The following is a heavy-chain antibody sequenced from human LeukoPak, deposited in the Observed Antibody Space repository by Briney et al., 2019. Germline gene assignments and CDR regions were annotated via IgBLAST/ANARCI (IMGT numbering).Heavy chain of an antibody. CDR3: ARDECSSTSCYSPYFDS. CDR2: IYYSGST. V-gene: IGHV4-31*03. CDR1: GGSISSGGYY. D-gene: IGHD2-2*01. J-gene: IGHJ4*02. Sequence: TLSLTCTVSGGSISSGGYYWSWIRQHPGKGLEWIGYIYYSGSTYYNPSLKSRVTISVDTSKNQFSLKLSSVTAADTAVYYCARDECSSTSCYSPYFDSWGQGTLVTVSS.